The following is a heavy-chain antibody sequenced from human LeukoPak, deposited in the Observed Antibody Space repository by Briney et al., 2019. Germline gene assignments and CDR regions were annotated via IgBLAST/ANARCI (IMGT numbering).Heavy chain of an antibody. CDR3: GTLLSNGPFDY. CDR2: IYPNSGAT. J-gene: IGHJ4*02. CDR1: GYTFTGYY. V-gene: IGHV1-2*02. Sequence: ASVKVSXKASGYTFTGYYMHWVRQAPGQGLEWMGYIYPNSGATKYAQKFQGRVTMTRDTSISTAYMELSGLGSDDTAVYYCGTLLSNGPFDYWGQGSLVTVSS.